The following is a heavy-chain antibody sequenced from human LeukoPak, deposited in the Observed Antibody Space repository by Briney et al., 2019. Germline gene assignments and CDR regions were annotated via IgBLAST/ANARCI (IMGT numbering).Heavy chain of an antibody. V-gene: IGHV3-21*01. Sequence: SGGSLRLSCAASGFTFSSYSMNWVRQAPGKGLEWVSSIDGSSSHIYYADSVKGRFTISRDNTKSSLYLQMNSLRAEDMAVYYCARGYCGGDCYGDWGQGTLVTVSS. J-gene: IGHJ1*01. CDR1: GFTFSSYS. CDR2: IDGSSSHI. CDR3: ARGYCGGDCYGD. D-gene: IGHD2-21*02.